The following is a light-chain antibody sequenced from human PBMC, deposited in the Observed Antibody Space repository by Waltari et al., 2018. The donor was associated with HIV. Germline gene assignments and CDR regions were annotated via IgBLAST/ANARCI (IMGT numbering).Light chain of an antibody. J-gene: IGLJ2*01. V-gene: IGLV1-40*01. Sequence: HSVLTQPPSVSGAPGQRVTISCTGSSSTLGAGFDGHWYQHLPGTAPKLLIYSNSNRPSGVPDRFSGSKSGTSASLAITGLQAEDEADYYCQSYDSSLSALFGGGTKLTVL. CDR3: QSYDSSLSAL. CDR1: SSTLGAGFD. CDR2: SNS.